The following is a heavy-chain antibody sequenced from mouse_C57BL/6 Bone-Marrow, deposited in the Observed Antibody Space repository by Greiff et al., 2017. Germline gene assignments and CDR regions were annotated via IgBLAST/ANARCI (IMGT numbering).Heavy chain of an antibody. V-gene: IGHV1-15*01. CDR3: ARREIVTLDYYAMDY. D-gene: IGHD2-5*01. CDR2: IDPETGGT. CDR1: GYTFTDYE. Sequence: SGAELVRPGASVTLSCKASGYTFTDYEMHWVKQTPVHGLEWIGAIDPETGGTAYNQKFKGKAILTADKSSSTAYMELRSLTSEDSAVYYCARREIVTLDYYAMDYWGQGTSVTVSS. J-gene: IGHJ4*01.